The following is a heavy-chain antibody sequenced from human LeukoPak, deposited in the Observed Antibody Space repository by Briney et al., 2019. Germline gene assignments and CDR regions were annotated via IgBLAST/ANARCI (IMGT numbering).Heavy chain of an antibody. CDR1: GFTFSSYA. CDR3: AKDGGNWYDSEGNYLMRSYMDV. D-gene: IGHD3-16*01. Sequence: GGSQRLSCAASGFTFSSYAMHWVRQAPGKGLEYVSAISSNGGSTYYANSVKGRFTISRDNSKNTLYLQMGSLRAEDMAVYYCAKDGGNWYDSEGNYLMRSYMDVWGKGTTVTVSS. J-gene: IGHJ6*03. CDR2: ISSNGGST. V-gene: IGHV3-64*01.